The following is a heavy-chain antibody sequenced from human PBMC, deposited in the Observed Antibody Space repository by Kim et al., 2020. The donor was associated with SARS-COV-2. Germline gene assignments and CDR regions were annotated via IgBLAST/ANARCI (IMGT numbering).Heavy chain of an antibody. CDR1: GFTFSSYW. J-gene: IGHJ6*02. CDR3: ARGLIWGSWDYYYYGMDV. D-gene: IGHD7-27*01. CDR2: INSDGSST. Sequence: LSLTCAASGFTFSSYWMHWVRQAPGKGLVWVSRINSDGSSTSYADSVKGRFTISRDNAKNTLYLQMNSLRAEDTAVYYCARGLIWGSWDYYYYGMDVWGQGTTVTVSS. V-gene: IGHV3-74*01.